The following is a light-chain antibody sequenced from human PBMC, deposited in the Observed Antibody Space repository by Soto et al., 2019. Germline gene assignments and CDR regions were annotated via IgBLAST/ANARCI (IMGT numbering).Light chain of an antibody. CDR3: QQLSYWPIT. Sequence: EIVLTQSPATLSLSPGERATLSCRASQSVSSYLAWYQQKPGQAPRLLIYDASNRATGIPARFSGSGSGTAFTLTISSLEPEDFAVYYCQQLSYWPITFGPGTKVDIK. V-gene: IGKV3-11*01. CDR2: DAS. J-gene: IGKJ3*01. CDR1: QSVSSY.